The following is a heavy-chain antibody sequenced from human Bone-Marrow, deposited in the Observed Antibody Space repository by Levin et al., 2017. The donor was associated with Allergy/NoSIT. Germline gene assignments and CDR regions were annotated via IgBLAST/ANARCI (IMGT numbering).Heavy chain of an antibody. V-gene: IGHV3-13*01. CDR3: ARYNYEYNALDI. Sequence: SCEASGFTFRTHDMHWVRQGTGKGLEWVSTIGTAGDTYYPDSVRGRCTISRENAKNTSYLQMNGLSAGDTAVYYCARYNYEYNALDIWGQGTMVTVSS. CDR1: GFTFRTHD. CDR2: IGTAGDT. D-gene: IGHD5-18*01. J-gene: IGHJ3*02.